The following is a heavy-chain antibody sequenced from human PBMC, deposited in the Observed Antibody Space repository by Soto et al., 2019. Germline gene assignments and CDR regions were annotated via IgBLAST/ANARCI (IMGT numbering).Heavy chain of an antibody. CDR3: ARGDSSVVVPAANYYYYGMDV. V-gene: IGHV3-21*01. D-gene: IGHD2-2*01. J-gene: IGHJ6*02. CDR1: GFTFSSYS. CDR2: ISSSSSYI. Sequence: EVQLVESGGGLVKPGGSLRLSCAASGFTFSSYSMNWVRQAPGKGLEWVSSISSSSSYIYYADSVTGRFTISRENAKNSRDLQRNSLRDEDTAVYYCARGDSSVVVPAANYYYYGMDVWGQGTTVTVSS.